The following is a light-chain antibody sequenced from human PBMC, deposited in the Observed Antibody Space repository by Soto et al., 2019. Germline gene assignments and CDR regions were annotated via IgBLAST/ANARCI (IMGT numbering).Light chain of an antibody. Sequence: QSVLTQPASVSGSPGQSITISCNATSSEVGGYDYVSWYQQYPGKAPKLMIYEVSYRPSGVSNRFSGSKSGNSASLTISGLQAEDEADYFCSSYTTSNTWVFGGGTTLTVL. CDR1: SSEVGGYDY. CDR2: EVS. J-gene: IGLJ3*02. V-gene: IGLV2-14*01. CDR3: SSYTTSNTWV.